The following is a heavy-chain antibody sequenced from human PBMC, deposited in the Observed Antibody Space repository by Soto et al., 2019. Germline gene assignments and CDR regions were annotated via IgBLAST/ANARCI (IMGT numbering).Heavy chain of an antibody. CDR3: SRGLPNFSSFDS. D-gene: IGHD5-12*01. V-gene: IGHV3-74*01. CDR2: VSSDGSST. J-gene: IGHJ4*02. Sequence: EVQLVESGGGLVQPGESLRLSCAASGFTFRSYWMHRIRQAPGKGLVWVSRVSSDGSSTVYANSVKGRLTISRDNAKNTLYLQMNSLSDEDTAVYYCSRGLPNFSSFDSWGQGTLVTVSS. CDR1: GFTFRSYW.